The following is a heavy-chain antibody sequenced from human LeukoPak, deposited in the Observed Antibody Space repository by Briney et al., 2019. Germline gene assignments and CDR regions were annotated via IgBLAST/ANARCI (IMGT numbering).Heavy chain of an antibody. CDR1: GYTFTGYY. CDR3: ARVELWFGVGPGGEHAFDI. J-gene: IGHJ3*02. V-gene: IGHV1-2*02. D-gene: IGHD3-10*01. CDR2: INPNSGGT. Sequence: GASVKVSCKASGYTFTGYYMHWVRQAPGQGLEWMGWINPNSGGTNYAQKFQGRVTMTRDTSISTAYMELSRLRSDDTAVYYCARVELWFGVGPGGEHAFDIWGQGTMVTVSS.